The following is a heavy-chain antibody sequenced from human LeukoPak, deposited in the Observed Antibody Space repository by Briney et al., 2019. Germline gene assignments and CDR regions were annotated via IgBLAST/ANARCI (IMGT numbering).Heavy chain of an antibody. V-gene: IGHV3-43*02. CDR1: GFTFDDYA. Sequence: GGSLRPSWAASGFTFDDYAIHWVRPAPGKCLEWVSLIDEDGGITYYADSVKGRFTISRDNSNNSLYLQMNSLRTEDTALYYCAKNARSYYYYYYMDVWGKGTTVIVSS. CDR3: AKNARSYYYYYYMDV. J-gene: IGHJ6*03. CDR2: IDEDGGIT.